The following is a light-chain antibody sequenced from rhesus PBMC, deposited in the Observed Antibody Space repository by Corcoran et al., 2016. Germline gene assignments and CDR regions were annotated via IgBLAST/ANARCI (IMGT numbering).Light chain of an antibody. CDR3: QRPDNSPFT. J-gene: IGKJ3*01. Sequence: DSQMTQSPSSLSASVGDRVTITCIASQGISNWLAWYQQKPGKAPKLLCYRASNLETGVPSRFSGSGYGKAFTLTISSLRPEDIATCCCQRPDNSPFTFGPGTKLDVK. CDR1: QGISNW. CDR2: RAS. V-gene: IGKV1-69*01.